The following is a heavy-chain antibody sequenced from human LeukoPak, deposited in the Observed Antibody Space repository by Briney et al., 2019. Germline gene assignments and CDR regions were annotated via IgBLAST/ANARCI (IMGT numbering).Heavy chain of an antibody. V-gene: IGHV4-59*08. CDR2: IYYSGST. J-gene: IGHJ5*02. CDR3: ARHLEMNWFDP. Sequence: KSSETLSLTCTVSGGSISSYYWSWIRQPPGKGLEWIGYIYYSGSTNYNPSLKSRVTISVDTSKNQFSLKLSSVTAADTAVYYCARHLEMNWFDPWGQGTLVTVSS. CDR1: GGSISSYY.